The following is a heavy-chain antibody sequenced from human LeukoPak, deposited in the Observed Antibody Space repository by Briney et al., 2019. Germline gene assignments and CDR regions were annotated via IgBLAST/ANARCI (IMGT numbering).Heavy chain of an antibody. CDR1: GYTFTSYY. V-gene: IGHV1-46*01. D-gene: IGHD2-2*01. J-gene: IGHJ5*02. Sequence: ASVKVSCTASGYTFTSYYMHWVRQAPGQGLEWMGIINPSGGSTSYAQKFQGRVTMTRDTSTSTVYMELSSLRSEDTAVYYCARGVIVVVPAAFNWFDPWGQGTLVTVSS. CDR3: ARGVIVVVPAAFNWFDP. CDR2: INPSGGST.